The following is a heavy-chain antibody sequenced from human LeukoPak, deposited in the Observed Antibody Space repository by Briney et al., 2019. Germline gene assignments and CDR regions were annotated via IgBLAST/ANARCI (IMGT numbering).Heavy chain of an antibody. CDR1: GGSFSGYY. CDR3: ATGFRYGSGSYYNNEEYYFDY. V-gene: IGHV4-34*01. Sequence: PSETLSLTCAVYGGSFSGYYWSWFRQPPGKGLEWIGEINHSGSTNYNPSLKSRVTISVDTSKNQFSLKLSSVTAADTAVYYCATGFRYGSGSYYNNEEYYFDYWGQGTLVTVSS. D-gene: IGHD3-10*01. CDR2: INHSGST. J-gene: IGHJ4*02.